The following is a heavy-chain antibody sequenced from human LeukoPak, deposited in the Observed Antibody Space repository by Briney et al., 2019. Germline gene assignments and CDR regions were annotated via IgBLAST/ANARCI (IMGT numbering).Heavy chain of an antibody. V-gene: IGHV4-61*02. CDR3: AREGNYYDSSGYYPRFSP. CDR2: IYTSGST. Sequence: PSETLSLTCTVSGGSISSGSYYWSWIRQPAGKGPEWIGRIYTSGSTNYNPSLKSRVTISVDTSKNQFSLKLSSVTAADTAVYYCAREGNYYDSSGYYPRFSPWGQGTLVTVSS. J-gene: IGHJ5*02. CDR1: GGSISSGSYY. D-gene: IGHD3-22*01.